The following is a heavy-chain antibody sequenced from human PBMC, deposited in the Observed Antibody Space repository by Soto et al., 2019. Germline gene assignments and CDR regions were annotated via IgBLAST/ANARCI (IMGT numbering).Heavy chain of an antibody. CDR1: GYTFTSYA. J-gene: IGHJ6*02. V-gene: IGHV1-3*01. Sequence: ASVKVSCKASGYTFTSYAMHWVRQAPGQRLGWMGWINAGNGNTKYSQKFQGRVTITRDTSASTAYMELSSLRSEDTAAYYCARDLYSNYYYGMDVWGQGTTVTVSS. CDR2: INAGNGNT. D-gene: IGHD6-13*01. CDR3: ARDLYSNYYYGMDV.